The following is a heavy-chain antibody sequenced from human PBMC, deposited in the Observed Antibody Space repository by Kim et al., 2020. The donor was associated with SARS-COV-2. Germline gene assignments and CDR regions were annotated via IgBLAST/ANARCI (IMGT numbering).Heavy chain of an antibody. V-gene: IGHV5-10-1*01. D-gene: IGHD5-12*01. J-gene: IGHJ3*02. CDR3: ASDIVATNYDAFDI. CDR2: IDPSDSYT. Sequence: GESLKISCKGSGYSFTSYWISWVRQMPGKGLEWMGRIDPSDSYTNYSPSFQGHVTISADKSISTAYLQWSSLKASDTAMYYCASDIVATNYDAFDIWGQGTMVTVSS. CDR1: GYSFTSYW.